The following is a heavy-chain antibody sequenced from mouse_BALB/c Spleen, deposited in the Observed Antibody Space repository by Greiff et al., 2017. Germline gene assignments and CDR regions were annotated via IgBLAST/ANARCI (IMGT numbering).Heavy chain of an antibody. D-gene: IGHD2-4*01. CDR1: GYTFTDYN. J-gene: IGHJ3*01. CDR2: IYPYNGGT. V-gene: IGHV1S29*02. Sequence: EVQLQESGPELVKPGASVKISCKASGYTFTDYNMHWVKQSHGKSLEWIGYIYPYNGGTGYNQKFKGKATLTVDKSSSTAHMELRSLASEDSAVYYCARSIYYDYVFAYWGQGTLVTVSA. CDR3: ARSIYYDYVFAY.